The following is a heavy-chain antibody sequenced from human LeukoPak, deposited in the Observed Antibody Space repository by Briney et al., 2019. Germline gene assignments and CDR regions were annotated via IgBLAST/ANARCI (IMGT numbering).Heavy chain of an antibody. CDR2: IYHSGST. CDR3: ARAWGSGWYTWFDP. CDR1: GYSISSGYY. Sequence: SETLSLTCAVSGYSISSGYYWGWIRQPPGNGLEWIGSIYHSGSTYYNPSLKSRVTISVDTSKNQFSLKLSSVTAADTAVYYCARAWGSGWYTWFDPWGQGTLVTVSS. V-gene: IGHV4-38-2*01. D-gene: IGHD6-19*01. J-gene: IGHJ5*02.